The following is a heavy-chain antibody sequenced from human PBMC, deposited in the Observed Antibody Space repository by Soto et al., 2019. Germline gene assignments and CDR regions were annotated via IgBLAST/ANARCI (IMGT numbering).Heavy chain of an antibody. J-gene: IGHJ4*02. CDR2: ISGSGGST. D-gene: IGHD3-3*01. Sequence: SLRLSCAASGFTFSSYAMSWVRQAPGKGLEWVSAISGSGGSTYYADSVKGRFTISRDNSKNTLYLQMNSLRAEDTAVYYCAKDVGTIFGVVSRPYYFDYWGQGTLVTVSS. CDR1: GFTFSSYA. V-gene: IGHV3-23*01. CDR3: AKDVGTIFGVVSRPYYFDY.